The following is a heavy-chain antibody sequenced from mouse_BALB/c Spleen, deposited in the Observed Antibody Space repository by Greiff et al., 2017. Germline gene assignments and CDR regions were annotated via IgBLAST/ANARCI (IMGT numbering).Heavy chain of an antibody. CDR1: GFTFSSYT. CDR3: ARWGLGKEYYYAMDY. J-gene: IGHJ4*01. Sequence: EVMLVESGGGLVKPGGSLKLSCAASGFTFSSYTMSWVRQTPEKRLEWVATISSGGGNTYYPDSVKGRFTISRDNAKNNLYLQMSSLRSEDTALYYCARWGLGKEYYYAMDYWGQGTSVTVSS. V-gene: IGHV5-9*03. D-gene: IGHD2-1*01. CDR2: ISSGGGNT.